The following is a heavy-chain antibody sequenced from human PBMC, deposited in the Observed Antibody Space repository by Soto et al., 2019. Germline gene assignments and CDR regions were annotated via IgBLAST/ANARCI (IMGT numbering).Heavy chain of an antibody. V-gene: IGHV3-21*01. D-gene: IGHD1-7*01. CDR1: GFTFHSDS. J-gene: IGHJ6*03. Sequence: GCPRLSCATPGFTFHSDSMNWVPPAPGEGLEGVSSISSSSSYIYYADSVKGRFTISRDNAKNSLYLQMNSLRAEDTAVYYCARVIAGRDWNYESRYYYYMDVWGKGTTVTVSS. CDR3: ARVIAGRDWNYESRYYYYMDV. CDR2: ISSSSSYI.